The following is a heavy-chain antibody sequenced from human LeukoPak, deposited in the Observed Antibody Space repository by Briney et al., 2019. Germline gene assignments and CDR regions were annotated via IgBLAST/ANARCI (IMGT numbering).Heavy chain of an antibody. CDR2: ISGSGGST. J-gene: IGHJ4*02. Sequence: PGGSLRLSCAASGLTFSNAWMSWVRQAPGKGLEWVSAISGSGGSTYYADSVKGRFTISRDNSKNTLYLQMNSLRAEDTAVYYCAKNSYSSSWEFNWGQGTLVTVSS. CDR3: AKNSYSSSWEFN. V-gene: IGHV3-23*01. CDR1: GLTFSNAW. D-gene: IGHD6-13*01.